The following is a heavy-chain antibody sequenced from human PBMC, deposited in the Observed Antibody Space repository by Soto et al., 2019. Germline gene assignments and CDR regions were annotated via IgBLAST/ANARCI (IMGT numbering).Heavy chain of an antibody. Sequence: QAQLVESGGGVVQPGRSLRLSCAASGFTFSSYGMHWVRQAPGTGLEWVAVISYDGGLQHYADSVKGRFTISRDNSQNRVLLQMNSLRAEDTAVYYWVSDRGYGHASVPYSWGQGTLVSVSS. CDR1: GFTFSSYG. V-gene: IGHV3-30*13. CDR3: VSDRGYGHASVPYS. J-gene: IGHJ4*02. CDR2: ISYDGGLQ. D-gene: IGHD5-18*01.